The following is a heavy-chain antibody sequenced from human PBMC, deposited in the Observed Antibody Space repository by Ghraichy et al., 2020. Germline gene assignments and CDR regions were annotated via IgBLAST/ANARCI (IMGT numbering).Heavy chain of an antibody. V-gene: IGHV1-18*04. J-gene: IGHJ4*02. Sequence: ASVKVSCKASGYTFTSYGISWVRQAPGQGLEWMGWISAYNGNTNYAQKLQGRVTMTTDTSTSTAYMELRSLRSDDTAVYYCARRSKNYYDSSGYYLGFDYWGQGTLVTVSS. CDR3: ARRSKNYYDSSGYYLGFDY. CDR2: ISAYNGNT. CDR1: GYTFTSYG. D-gene: IGHD3-22*01.